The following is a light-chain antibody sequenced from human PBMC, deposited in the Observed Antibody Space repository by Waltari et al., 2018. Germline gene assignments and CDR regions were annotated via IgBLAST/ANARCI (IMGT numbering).Light chain of an antibody. CDR1: ESINSW. V-gene: IGKV1-5*03. CDR2: KAS. J-gene: IGKJ1*01. Sequence: DIQMTQSASTLSASVGDRVTITCRASESINSWLAWHQQKPGKAPELLIFKASTLESGVPSRFSGSGSGTEFTLTISSLQPDDFATYYCQQYRTFGQGTKVEIK. CDR3: QQYRT.